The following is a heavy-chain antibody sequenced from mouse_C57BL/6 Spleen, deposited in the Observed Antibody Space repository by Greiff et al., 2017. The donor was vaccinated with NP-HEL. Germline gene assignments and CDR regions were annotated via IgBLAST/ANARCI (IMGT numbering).Heavy chain of an antibody. CDR3: AREGVYYGNYAWFAY. V-gene: IGHV1-55*01. J-gene: IGHJ3*01. Sequence: QVQLQQPGAELVKPGASVKMSCRASGYTFTTYWITWVRQGPGQGLGGIGDIFPGSGSTNYNEKFKSKATLTVDTSSSTAYMQLSSLTSEDSAVYYCAREGVYYGNYAWFAYWGQGTLVTVSA. CDR1: GYTFTTYW. D-gene: IGHD2-1*01. CDR2: IFPGSGST.